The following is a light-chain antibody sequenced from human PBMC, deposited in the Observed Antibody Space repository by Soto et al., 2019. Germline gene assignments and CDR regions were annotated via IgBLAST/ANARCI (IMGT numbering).Light chain of an antibody. Sequence: DIVLTQSPGTLSLSPGERATLSCRASQSVSSSYLAWYQQKRGQAPRLLIYGASSRATGIPYRFSGSGSGKDFTLTISRLETEDFAVYYCQQYGSSRTFGQGTKVEIK. J-gene: IGKJ1*01. CDR1: QSVSSSY. V-gene: IGKV3-20*01. CDR2: GAS. CDR3: QQYGSSRT.